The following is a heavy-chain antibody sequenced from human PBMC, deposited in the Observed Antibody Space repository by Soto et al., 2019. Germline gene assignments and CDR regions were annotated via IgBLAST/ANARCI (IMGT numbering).Heavy chain of an antibody. CDR1: GNTFTGYY. V-gene: IGHV1-2*04. CDR2: INPNSGGT. CDR3: ARGDSTDCSNGVCSFFYNHDMDV. D-gene: IGHD2-8*01. J-gene: IGHJ6*02. Sequence: GASVKVSCKASGNTFTGYYMHWVRQAPGQGLEWMGWINPNSGGTNYAQKFQGWVTMITDTSISTASMELTRLTSDDTAIYYCARGDSTDCSNGVCSFFYNHDMDVWGQGTTVTVSS.